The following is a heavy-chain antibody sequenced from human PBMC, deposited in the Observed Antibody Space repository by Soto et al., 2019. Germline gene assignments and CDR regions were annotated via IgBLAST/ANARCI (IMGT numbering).Heavy chain of an antibody. Sequence: ESGGGLVQPGESLTLSCVASHFAFNIAAMTWVRQAPGKGLEWVSSMSGSGSSIYYADSVKGRFTITRDKSKKTLYLQMNSLRAEDTAVSWCARDNRTGAYYGLDVWGQGATVTVSA. CDR1: HFAFNIAA. CDR2: MSGSGSSI. CDR3: ARDNRTGAYYGLDV. V-gene: IGHV3-23*01. J-gene: IGHJ6*01.